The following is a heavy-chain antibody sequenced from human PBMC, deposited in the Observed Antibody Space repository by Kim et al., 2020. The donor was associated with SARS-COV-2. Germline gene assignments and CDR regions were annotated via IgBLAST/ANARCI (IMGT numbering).Heavy chain of an antibody. Sequence: YADSVKGRFTISRDNSKNTLYLQMNSLRAEDTAVYYCARDPVGATAYFDYWGQGTLVTVSS. V-gene: IGHV3-33*01. D-gene: IGHD1-26*01. CDR3: ARDPVGATAYFDY. J-gene: IGHJ4*02.